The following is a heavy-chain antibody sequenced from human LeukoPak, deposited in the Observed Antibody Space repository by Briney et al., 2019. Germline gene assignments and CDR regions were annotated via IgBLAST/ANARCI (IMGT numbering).Heavy chain of an antibody. D-gene: IGHD3-10*01. V-gene: IGHV3-53*01. J-gene: IGHJ4*02. CDR2: IYSGGST. CDR1: GFTVSSNY. Sequence: PGGSLRLSCAASGFTVSSNYMSWVRQAPGKGLEWVSVIYSGGSTYYADSVKGRFPISRDNSKNTLYLQMNSLRAEDTAVYYCARNSPPRYYGSGSYYNDFDYWGQGTLVTVSS. CDR3: ARNSPPRYYGSGSYYNDFDY.